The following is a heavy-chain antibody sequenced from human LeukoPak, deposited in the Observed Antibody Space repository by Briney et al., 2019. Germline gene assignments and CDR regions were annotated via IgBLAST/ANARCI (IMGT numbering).Heavy chain of an antibody. CDR2: LSYDGSDK. CDR3: ARDRSTYYYYGMDV. V-gene: IGHV3-30-3*01. J-gene: IGHJ6*02. D-gene: IGHD2-2*01. CDR1: GFTFSNYA. Sequence: TGGSLRLSCAASGFTFSNYAMHWVRQAPGKGLEWVAVLSYDGSDKYYEDSVKGRFTISRDNSKNTLYLQMNSLRAEDTAVYYCARDRSTYYYYGMDVWGQGTTVTVSS.